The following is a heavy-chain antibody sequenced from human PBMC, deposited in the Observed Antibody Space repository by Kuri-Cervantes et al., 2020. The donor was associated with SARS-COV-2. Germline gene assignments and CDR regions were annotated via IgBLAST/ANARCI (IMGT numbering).Heavy chain of an antibody. CDR1: GGSFSGCC. CDR2: INHSGST. D-gene: IGHD3-22*01. Sequence: SETLSLTCTIYGGSFSGCCWTWIRQPPGKGLEWIGEINHSGSTDYNPSLESRVTISVDTSKNQFSLKLSSVTAADTAVYYCAAEVAYYDSSGRQNWFDPWGQGTLVTVSS. J-gene: IGHJ5*02. V-gene: IGHV4-34*01. CDR3: AAEVAYYDSSGRQNWFDP.